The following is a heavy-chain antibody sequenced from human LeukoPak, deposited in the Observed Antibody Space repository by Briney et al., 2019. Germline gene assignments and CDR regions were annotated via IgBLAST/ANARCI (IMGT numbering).Heavy chain of an antibody. J-gene: IGHJ4*02. D-gene: IGHD1-1*01. Sequence: SETLSLTCAVYGGSFSSYYWSWIRQPPGKGLERIGEINHSGSTNYNPSLKSRVTISVDTSKNQFSLKLSSVTAADTAVYYCARGRKLPALDFDYWGQGTLVTVSS. V-gene: IGHV4-34*01. CDR2: INHSGST. CDR3: ARGRKLPALDFDY. CDR1: GGSFSSYY.